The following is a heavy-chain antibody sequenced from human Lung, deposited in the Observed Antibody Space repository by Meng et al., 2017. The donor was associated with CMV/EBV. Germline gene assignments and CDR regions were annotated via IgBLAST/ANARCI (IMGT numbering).Heavy chain of an antibody. V-gene: IGHV3-30*02. D-gene: IGHD4-17*01. CDR2: IRYDGSNK. CDR1: GFTFSSYG. CDR3: AKDWVDYGDYAGPDY. J-gene: IGHJ4*02. Sequence: GESLRLXXAASGFTFSSYGMHWVRQAPGKGLEWVAFIRYDGSNKYYADSVKGRFTISRDNSKNTLYLQMNSLRAEDTAVYYCAKDWVDYGDYAGPDYWGQGTXVTVSS.